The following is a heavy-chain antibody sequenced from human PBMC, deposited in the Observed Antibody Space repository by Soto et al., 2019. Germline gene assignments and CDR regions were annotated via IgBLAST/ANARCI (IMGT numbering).Heavy chain of an antibody. D-gene: IGHD6-19*01. CDR1: GFTFGSYA. Sequence: GGSLRLSCAASGFTFGSYAMSWVRQAPGKGLEWPSAISAGGGSTYYADSVKGRFTISRDNSKNTLYLQMNSLRAEDTAVYLCAKGALLVAGRVHFDYWGQGTQVTVSS. J-gene: IGHJ4*02. CDR2: ISAGGGST. V-gene: IGHV3-23*01. CDR3: AKGALLVAGRVHFDY.